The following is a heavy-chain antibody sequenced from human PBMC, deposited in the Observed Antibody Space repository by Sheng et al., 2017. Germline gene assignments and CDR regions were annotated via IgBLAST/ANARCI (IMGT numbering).Heavy chain of an antibody. CDR1: GAPFSRLC. D-gene: IGHD6-6*01. CDR2: ISSYNGDT. J-gene: IGHJ6*03. Sequence: HLVQSGGEVKNPGASVKVSCKSSGAPFSRLCISAGWRQAPSDEGRGGGWEWISSYNGDTKSAQNLQDRVSLTTGPSPTTAYMDLRSLTSDDTAVYYCARSVDSRSPDQYYFYMDIWGQGTTVTVSS. CDR3: ARSVDSRSPDQYYFYMDI. V-gene: IGHV1-18*01.